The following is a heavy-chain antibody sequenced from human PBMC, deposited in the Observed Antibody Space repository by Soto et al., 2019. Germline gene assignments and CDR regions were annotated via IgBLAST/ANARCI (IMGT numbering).Heavy chain of an antibody. D-gene: IGHD6-13*01. J-gene: IGHJ4*02. CDR3: ARAPQTVAGAGIWY. CDR2: ISGYNGDT. V-gene: IGHV1-18*04. Sequence: GASVKVSCKASGYTFTSYGISWVRQAPGQGLEWMGWISGYNGDTNYAQKLQGRVTMTTDTSTSTAYMELRSLRSDDTAVYYCARAPQTVAGAGIWYWGQGTLVTVPS. CDR1: GYTFTSYG.